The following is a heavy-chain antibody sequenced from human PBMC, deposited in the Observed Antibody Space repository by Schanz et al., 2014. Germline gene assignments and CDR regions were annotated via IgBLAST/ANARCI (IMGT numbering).Heavy chain of an antibody. V-gene: IGHV1-18*04. J-gene: IGHJ6*02. CDR2: ISPYNGKT. D-gene: IGHD6-13*01. CDR3: ARDVAAAGNYYYYFGMDV. Sequence: QVQLVQSGSEVKKPGASVKVSCKASGYTFTSYGISWVRQAPGQGLEWMGWISPYNGKTKYAQKLQGRVTMTTDTSTSTAYMELRNLRSDDTAVYYCARDVAAAGNYYYYFGMDVWGQGTTVTVSS. CDR1: GYTFTSYG.